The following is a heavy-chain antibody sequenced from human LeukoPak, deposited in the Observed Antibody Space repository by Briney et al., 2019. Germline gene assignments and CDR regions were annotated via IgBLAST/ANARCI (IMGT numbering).Heavy chain of an antibody. D-gene: IGHD2-15*01. CDR1: GFTFSRYW. CDR3: VRDRLRPEY. V-gene: IGHV3-74*01. J-gene: IGHJ4*02. CDR2: IISDGSST. Sequence: GGSLRLSCAASGFTFSRYWMHWVRQAPGKGQVWVSRIISDGSSTSYADSVKGRFTISRDNAKNTLYLQMNSLRAEDTAVYYCVRDRLRPEYWGQGTLVTVYS.